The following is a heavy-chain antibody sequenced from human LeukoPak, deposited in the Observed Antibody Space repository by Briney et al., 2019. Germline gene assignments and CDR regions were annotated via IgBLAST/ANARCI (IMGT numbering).Heavy chain of an antibody. CDR2: IYPGDSDT. CDR1: GYSFTSYW. Sequence: GESLKISCKGSGYSFTSYWIGWVRQMPGKGLEWMGIIYPGDSDTGYSPSFQGQVTISADKSISTAYLQWSSLKASDTAMYYCARLGCSSTSCYPIYYYYYYMDVWGKGTTVTVSS. CDR3: ARLGCSSTSCYPIYYYYYYMDV. J-gene: IGHJ6*03. V-gene: IGHV5-51*01. D-gene: IGHD2-2*01.